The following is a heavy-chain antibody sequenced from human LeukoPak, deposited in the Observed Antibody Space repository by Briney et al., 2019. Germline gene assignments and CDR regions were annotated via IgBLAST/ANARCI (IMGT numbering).Heavy chain of an antibody. CDR2: IIPIFGIA. CDR3: ARDSGYDSNWFDP. Sequence: ASVKVSCKASGGTFSSYAISWVRQAPGQGLEWMGGIIPIFGIANYAQKFQGRVTITADESTSTAYMELSSLRSEDTAVYYCARDSGYDSNWFDPWGQGTLVTVSS. J-gene: IGHJ5*02. CDR1: GGTFSSYA. D-gene: IGHD5-12*01. V-gene: IGHV1-69*13.